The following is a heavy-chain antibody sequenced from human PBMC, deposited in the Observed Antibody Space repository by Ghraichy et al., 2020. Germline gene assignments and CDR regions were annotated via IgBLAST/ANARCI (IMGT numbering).Heavy chain of an antibody. CDR3: ARTVGANRSSGDY. D-gene: IGHD1-26*01. Sequence: GSLNISCKGSGYSFTSYWIGWVRQMPGKGLEWMGIIYPGDSDTRYSPSFQGQVTISADKSISTAYLQWSSLKASDTAMYYCARTVGANRSSGDYWGQGTLVTVSS. CDR1: GYSFTSYW. J-gene: IGHJ4*02. CDR2: IYPGDSDT. V-gene: IGHV5-51*01.